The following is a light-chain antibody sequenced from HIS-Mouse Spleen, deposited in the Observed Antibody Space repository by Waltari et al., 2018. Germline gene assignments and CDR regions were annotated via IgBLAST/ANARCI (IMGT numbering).Light chain of an antibody. V-gene: IGLV1-47*01. CDR2: RNN. CDR3: AAWDDSLSGPWV. Sequence: QSVLTQPPSASGTPGQRVTISCSGSSSNIGSNYVYWYQPLPGTAPKPLLYRNNQRPSGVPDRFSGSKSGTSASLAISGLRSEDEADYYCAAWDDSLSGPWVFGGGTKLTVL. J-gene: IGLJ3*02. CDR1: SSNIGSNY.